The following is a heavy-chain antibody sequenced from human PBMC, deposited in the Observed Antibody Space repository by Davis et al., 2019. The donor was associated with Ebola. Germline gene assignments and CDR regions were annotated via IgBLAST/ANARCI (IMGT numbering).Heavy chain of an antibody. Sequence: GESLKLSCAASGFTFSSYGMHCVRQAPGKGLEWVAVIWYDGSNKYYVDSVKGRFTISRDNSKNTLYLKMNSLRAEDTAVYYCAGEIQSGYDFWSGYHDYYYDGMDVWGQGTTVTVSS. V-gene: IGHV3-33*01. J-gene: IGHJ6*02. CDR2: IWYDGSNK. CDR3: AGEIQSGYDFWSGYHDYYYDGMDV. CDR1: GFTFSSYG. D-gene: IGHD3-3*01.